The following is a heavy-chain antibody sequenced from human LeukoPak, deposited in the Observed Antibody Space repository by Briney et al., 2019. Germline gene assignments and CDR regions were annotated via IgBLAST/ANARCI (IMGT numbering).Heavy chain of an antibody. V-gene: IGHV3-7*01. J-gene: IGHJ4*02. D-gene: IGHD5-24*01. Sequence: GGSLRLSCAASGFTFSSYSMNWVRQAPGKGLEWVANIKQDGSEKYYVDSVKGRFTISRDNAKNSLYLQMNSLRAEDTAVYYCAREARERGGFDYWGQGTLVTVSS. CDR3: AREARERGGFDY. CDR2: IKQDGSEK. CDR1: GFTFSSYS.